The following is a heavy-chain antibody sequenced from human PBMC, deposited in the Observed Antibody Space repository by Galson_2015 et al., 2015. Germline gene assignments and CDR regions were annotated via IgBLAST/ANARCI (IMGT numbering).Heavy chain of an antibody. CDR3: AKGWGSDLYYANDY. CDR2: ITDSGGSQ. D-gene: IGHD3-22*01. V-gene: IGHV3-23*01. Sequence: SLRLSCAASGFTFSSYAMSWVRQAPGKGLEWVSLITDSGGSQYYADSEKRRFTISRDNSKNTLYLQMNSLRAEDTAMYYCAKGWGSDLYYANDYWGQGTLVTVSS. J-gene: IGHJ4*02. CDR1: GFTFSSYA.